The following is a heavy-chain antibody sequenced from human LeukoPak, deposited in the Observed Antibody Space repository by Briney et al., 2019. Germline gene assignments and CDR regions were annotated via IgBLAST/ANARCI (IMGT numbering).Heavy chain of an antibody. V-gene: IGHV4-59*01. CDR1: GGSISSYY. CDR3: AREVVVAATYDY. Sequence: SETLSLTCTVSGGSISSYYWSWIRQPPGKGLEWIGYIYYSGTTNYNPSLKSRVTISVDTSKNQFSLKLSSVTAADTAVYYCAREVVVAATYDYWGQGTLVTVSS. D-gene: IGHD2-15*01. CDR2: IYYSGTT. J-gene: IGHJ4*02.